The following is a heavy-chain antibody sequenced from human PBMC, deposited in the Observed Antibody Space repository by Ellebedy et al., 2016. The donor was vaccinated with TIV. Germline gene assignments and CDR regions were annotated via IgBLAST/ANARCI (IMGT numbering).Heavy chain of an antibody. CDR1: GFALSDYS. J-gene: IGHJ1*01. V-gene: IGHV3-64D*06. CDR2: VTPDGVST. D-gene: IGHD1-7*01. CDR3: VKDKYAWNYVPDAL. Sequence: GGSLRLSCAASGFALSDYSMHWVRQAPGRGLEYVSAVTPDGVSTYYAPSVRGRFTISRDNSKNTLYLDMSSLTLDDTALYYCVKDKYAWNYVPDALWGQGTPVTVST.